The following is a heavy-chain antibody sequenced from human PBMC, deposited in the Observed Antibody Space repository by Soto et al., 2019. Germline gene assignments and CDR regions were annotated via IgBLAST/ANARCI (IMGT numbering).Heavy chain of an antibody. J-gene: IGHJ3*02. V-gene: IGHV1-2*02. CDR2: INPNSGGT. CDR3: AREYGSGSYYTDAFDI. CDR1: GCTFTGYY. Sequence: ASVKVSCKASGCTFTGYYMHWVRQAPGQGLEWMGWINPNSGGTNYAQKFQGRVTMTRDTSISTAYMELSRLRSDDTAVYYCAREYGSGSYYTDAFDIWGQGTMVTVSS. D-gene: IGHD3-10*01.